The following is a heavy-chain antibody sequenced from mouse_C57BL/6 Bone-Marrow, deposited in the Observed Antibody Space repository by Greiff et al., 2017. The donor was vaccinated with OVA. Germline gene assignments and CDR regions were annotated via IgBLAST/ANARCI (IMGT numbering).Heavy chain of an antibody. CDR1: GFTFSSYG. CDR3: ARGYYYGSSPPWFAY. Sequence: VQLKESGGDLVKPGGSLKLSCAASGFTFSSYGMSWVRQTPDKRLEWVATISSGGSYTYYPDSVKGRFTISRDNAKNTLYLQMSSLKSEDTAMYYCARGYYYGSSPPWFAYWGQGTLVTVSA. J-gene: IGHJ3*01. D-gene: IGHD1-1*01. CDR2: ISSGGSYT. V-gene: IGHV5-6*01.